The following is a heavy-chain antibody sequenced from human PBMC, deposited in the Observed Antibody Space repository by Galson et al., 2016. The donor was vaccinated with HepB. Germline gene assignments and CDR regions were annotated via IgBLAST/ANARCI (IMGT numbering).Heavy chain of an antibody. J-gene: IGHJ3*02. CDR2: TYYRSKWFY. D-gene: IGHD3-22*01. V-gene: IGHV6-1*01. CDR3: ARESDSLEAFDI. Sequence: AISGDSVSTNSAAWNWIRQSPSRGLEWLGRTYYRSKWFYDYAMSVKSRITINPDTSKNQFSLKLSSVTAADTAVYYCARESDSLEAFDIWGQGTMVTVSS. CDR1: GDSVSTNSAA.